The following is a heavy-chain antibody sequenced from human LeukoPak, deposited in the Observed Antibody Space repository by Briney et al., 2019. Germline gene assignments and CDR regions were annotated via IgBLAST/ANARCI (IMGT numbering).Heavy chain of an antibody. CDR3: ARDPSIAVAGIYGMDV. CDR2: IYTSGST. CDR1: GGSISSGSYY. D-gene: IGHD6-19*01. Sequence: PSETLSLTCTVSGGSISSGSYYWSWIRQPAGKGLEWIGRIYTSGSTNHNPSLKSRVTISVDTSKNQFSLKLSSVTAADTAVYYCARDPSIAVAGIYGMDVWGQGTTVTVSS. V-gene: IGHV4-61*02. J-gene: IGHJ6*02.